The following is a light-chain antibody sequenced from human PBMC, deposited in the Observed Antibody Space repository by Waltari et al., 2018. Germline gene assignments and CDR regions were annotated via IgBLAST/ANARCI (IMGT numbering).Light chain of an antibody. CDR3: ASWDGSLAAYV. V-gene: IGLV1-44*01. CDR2: NNS. J-gene: IGLJ1*01. CDR1: ASNIGSNA. Sequence: QSVLTQPPSASGTPGQRVTISCSGGASNIGSNAVNWYQHLPGAAPKLVILNNSQRPSGISDRFSGSTSGASAPLAISGLQSDDEADYYCASWDGSLAAYVFGGGTKVTV.